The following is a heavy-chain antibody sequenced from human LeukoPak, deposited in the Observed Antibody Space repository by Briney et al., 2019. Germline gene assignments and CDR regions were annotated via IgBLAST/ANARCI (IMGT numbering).Heavy chain of an antibody. D-gene: IGHD1-26*01. CDR1: GFTFSSYA. J-gene: IGHJ4*02. CDR2: ISGSGSST. Sequence: GGSLRLSCAASGFTFSSYAMSWGRQAPGKGLEWVSAISGSGSSTYYADSVKGRFTISRDNSKNTLYLQMNSLRAEDTAVYYCAKPSLIVGATVGFDYWGQGTLVTVSS. CDR3: AKPSLIVGATVGFDY. V-gene: IGHV3-23*01.